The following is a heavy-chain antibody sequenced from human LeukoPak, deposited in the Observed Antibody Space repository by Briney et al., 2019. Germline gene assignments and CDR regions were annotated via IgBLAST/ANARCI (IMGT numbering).Heavy chain of an antibody. Sequence: ASVKVSCKVSGYTLTKLSMHWVGQAPGKGKEGRGGFDAEDGETIYAQKFQRRVTMTEDTSTDTAYMELSSLRSEDTAVYYCATVFPPSYGDYETDDAFDIWGQGTMVTVSS. CDR1: GYTLTKLS. CDR2: FDAEDGET. D-gene: IGHD4-17*01. V-gene: IGHV1-24*01. CDR3: ATVFPPSYGDYETDDAFDI. J-gene: IGHJ3*02.